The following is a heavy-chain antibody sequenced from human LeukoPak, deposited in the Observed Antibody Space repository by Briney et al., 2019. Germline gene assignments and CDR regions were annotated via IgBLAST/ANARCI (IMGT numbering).Heavy chain of an antibody. D-gene: IGHD3-22*01. Sequence: PGGSLRLPCAASGFTFSSYGMHWVRQAPGKGLEWVAVISRDGSNEYYAESVKGRFTISRDNSKNTLYLQMNSLRTEDTAVYYCFAGYYDSSGSYFDYWGQGTLVTVSS. CDR2: ISRDGSNE. CDR1: GFTFSSYG. J-gene: IGHJ4*02. V-gene: IGHV3-30*03. CDR3: FAGYYDSSGSYFDY.